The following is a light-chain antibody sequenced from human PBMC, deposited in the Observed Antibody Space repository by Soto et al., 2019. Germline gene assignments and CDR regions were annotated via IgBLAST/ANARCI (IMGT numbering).Light chain of an antibody. CDR3: QQLNSYPTT. J-gene: IGKJ4*01. CDR2: AAS. Sequence: DIQLTQSPSFLSASVGDRVTNTCRASQGISSYLAWYQQKPGKAPKLLIYAASTLQSGVPSRFSGSGSGTEFTLTISSLQPEDFATYYCQQLNSYPTTFGGGTKV. V-gene: IGKV1-9*01. CDR1: QGISSY.